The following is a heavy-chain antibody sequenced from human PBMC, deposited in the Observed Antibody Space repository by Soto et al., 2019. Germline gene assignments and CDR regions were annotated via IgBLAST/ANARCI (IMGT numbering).Heavy chain of an antibody. CDR1: GFTFSSYG. Sequence: PGGSLRLSCAASGFTFSSYGMHWVRQAPGKGLEWVAVISYDGSNKYYADSVKGRFTISRDNSKNTLYLQMNSLRAEDTAVYYCAKVVAEWPYFDYWGQGTLVTVSS. V-gene: IGHV3-30*18. CDR2: ISYDGSNK. CDR3: AKVVAEWPYFDY. D-gene: IGHD2-8*01. J-gene: IGHJ4*02.